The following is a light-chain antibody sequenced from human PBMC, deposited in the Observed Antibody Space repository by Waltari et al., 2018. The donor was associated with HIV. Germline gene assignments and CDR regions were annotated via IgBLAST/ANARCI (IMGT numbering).Light chain of an antibody. V-gene: IGLV2-23*02. CDR3: CSYAGSSTSVV. Sequence: QSALTQSASVSGSPGQSITISCTGTSSDVGSYNLVSWYQHHPGKAPKLRIYEVNKRPSGVSNRFSGSKSGNTASLTISGLQADDEADYYCCSYAGSSTSVVFGGGTKLTVL. CDR2: EVN. CDR1: SSDVGSYNL. J-gene: IGLJ2*01.